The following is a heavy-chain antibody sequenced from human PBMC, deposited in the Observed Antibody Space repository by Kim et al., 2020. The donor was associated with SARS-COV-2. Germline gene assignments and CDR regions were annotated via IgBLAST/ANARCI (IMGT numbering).Heavy chain of an antibody. D-gene: IGHD2-15*01. V-gene: IGHV3-43*02. J-gene: IGHJ6*03. CDR3: ATNADLLLTYYAMDA. CDR1: GFEFAAYG. CDR2: IRDEGRDS. Sequence: GGSLRLSCVGSGFEFAAYGMHWVRQAPGKGLEWVSYIRDEGRDSWYADSVRGRFTASRDNRENSLYLQMTGLESEDTALYYCATNADLLLTYYAMDAW.